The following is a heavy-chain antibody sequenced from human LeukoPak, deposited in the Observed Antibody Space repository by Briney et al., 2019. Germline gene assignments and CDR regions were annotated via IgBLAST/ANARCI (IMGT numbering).Heavy chain of an antibody. CDR1: GFIFGDYG. V-gene: IGHV3-49*04. D-gene: IGHD3-22*01. CDR2: VRSKGFGATT. Sequence: PGGSLRLSCTTSGFIFGDYGMAWVRQAPGKGLEWIAFVRSKGFGATTEYAASVKDRFTISRDDSKSIAYLQMTSLKSEDTAVYYCTRDFGKYYFDLGGDYWGQGILVTVSS. J-gene: IGHJ4*02. CDR3: TRDFGKYYFDLGGDY.